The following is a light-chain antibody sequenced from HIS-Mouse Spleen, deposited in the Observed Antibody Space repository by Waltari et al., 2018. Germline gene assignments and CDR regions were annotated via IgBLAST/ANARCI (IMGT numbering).Light chain of an antibody. V-gene: IGLV2-14*03. CDR3: SSYTSISTWV. CDR1: SSDVGGYNY. J-gene: IGLJ3*02. Sequence: PGQSITISCTGTSSDVGGYNYVSWYQQHPGKAPKLMIYDVSNRPSGVSNRFSGSKSGNTASLTISGLQAEDEADYYCSSYTSISTWVFGGGTKLTVL. CDR2: DVS.